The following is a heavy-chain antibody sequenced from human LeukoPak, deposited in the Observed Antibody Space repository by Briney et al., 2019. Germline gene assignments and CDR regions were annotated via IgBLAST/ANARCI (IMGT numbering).Heavy chain of an antibody. CDR1: GGSISSSSYY. J-gene: IGHJ4*02. Sequence: SETLSLTCTVSGGSISSSSYYWGWIRQLPGKGLEWIGSIYYSGSTYYNPSLKSRVTMSVDTSKNQFSLKLSSVTAADTAVYYCARETSDYGSGSYYNLDYWGQGTLVTVSS. D-gene: IGHD3-10*01. CDR2: IYYSGST. CDR3: ARETSDYGSGSYYNLDY. V-gene: IGHV4-39*02.